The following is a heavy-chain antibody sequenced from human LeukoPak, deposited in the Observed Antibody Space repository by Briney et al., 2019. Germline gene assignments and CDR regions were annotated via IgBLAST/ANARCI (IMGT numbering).Heavy chain of an antibody. CDR3: AGLSYTYVPI. D-gene: IGHD5-18*01. V-gene: IGHV6-1*01. CDR2: TYYRSKWYN. CDR1: GDSVSSNSAA. J-gene: IGHJ4*02. Sequence: SQTLSLTCALSGDSVSSNSAAWSWIRQSPSRGLEWLGRTYYRSKWYNEYALSVKSRITINPDTSKNRFSLQLNSVTPEDTAVYYCAGLSYTYVPIWGQGTLVTVSS.